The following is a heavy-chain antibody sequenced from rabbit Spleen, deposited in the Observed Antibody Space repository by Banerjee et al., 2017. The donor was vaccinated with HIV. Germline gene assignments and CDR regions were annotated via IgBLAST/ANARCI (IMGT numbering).Heavy chain of an antibody. V-gene: IGHV1S45*01. Sequence: QQQLVESGGGLVKPGASLTLTCTASGFSLTTTYWMCWVRQAPGKGLEWIACIGGANGNAYYASWAKGRFTISKTSSTTVTLQMTSLTVADTATYFCARELPDSGAAYNLWGPGTLVTVS. CDR2: IGGANGNA. CDR3: ARELPDSGAAYNL. D-gene: IGHD1-1*01. J-gene: IGHJ4*01. CDR1: GFSLTTTYW.